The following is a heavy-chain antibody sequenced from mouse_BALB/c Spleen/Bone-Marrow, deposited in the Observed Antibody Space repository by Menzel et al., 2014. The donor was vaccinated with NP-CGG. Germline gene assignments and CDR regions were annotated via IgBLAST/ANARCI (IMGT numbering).Heavy chain of an antibody. CDR3: ARDWYYYGSSSSWFAH. CDR1: GYTFTEYT. Sequence: EVQLQQSGPELVKPGASVKISCKTSGYTFTEYTIHWVKQSHGKSLEWIGGINPKNGGTTYKQKFKGKATLTVDKSSSTAYMERRSLTSEDSAIYYCARDWYYYGSSSSWFAHWGQGTLVTVSA. V-gene: IGHV1-18*01. D-gene: IGHD1-1*02. CDR2: INPKNGGT. J-gene: IGHJ3*01.